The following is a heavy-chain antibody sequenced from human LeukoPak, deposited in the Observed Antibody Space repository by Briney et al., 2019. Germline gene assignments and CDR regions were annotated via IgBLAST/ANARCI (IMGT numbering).Heavy chain of an antibody. CDR3: LRGDRRDY. CDR1: GFTFNTYS. Sequence: GGPLSLSCEASGFTFNTYSMNWARQAPGKGLEWVSSIDSSGGYMFYADSVKGRFIISRDNAKDSLYLQMNSLRVEDTAVYYCLRGDRRDYWGQGTLVTVSS. J-gene: IGHJ4*02. CDR2: IDSSGGYM. V-gene: IGHV3-21*06.